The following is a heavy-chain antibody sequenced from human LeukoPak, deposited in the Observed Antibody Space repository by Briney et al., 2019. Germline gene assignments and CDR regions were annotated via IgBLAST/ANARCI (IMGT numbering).Heavy chain of an antibody. V-gene: IGHV4-59*01. CDR3: ARGPYYYDSSGYYPRFDY. D-gene: IGHD3-22*01. CDR1: DGSITNYD. J-gene: IGHJ4*02. Sequence: SETLSLTCTVSDGSITNYDWSWVRQPPGKGLEFIGHVHYSGTANYNPSLRSRVTISIDTSKKHFFLKLKSVTAADTAVYYCARGPYYYDSSGYYPRFDYWGQGTLVTVSS. CDR2: VHYSGTA.